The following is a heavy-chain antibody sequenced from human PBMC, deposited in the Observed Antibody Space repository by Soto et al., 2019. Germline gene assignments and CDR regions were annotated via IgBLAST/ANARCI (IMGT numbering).Heavy chain of an antibody. CDR3: ARFGDYYDSSGYYSIDI. V-gene: IGHV4-30-4*01. J-gene: IGHJ3*02. D-gene: IGHD3-22*01. CDR1: GGSISSGDYY. Sequence: SETLSLTCTVSGGSISSGDYYWSWIRQPPGKGLEWIGYIYYSGSTYYNPSLKSRVTISVDTSKNQFSLKLSSVTAADTAVYYCARFGDYYDSSGYYSIDIWGQGTMVTVSS. CDR2: IYYSGST.